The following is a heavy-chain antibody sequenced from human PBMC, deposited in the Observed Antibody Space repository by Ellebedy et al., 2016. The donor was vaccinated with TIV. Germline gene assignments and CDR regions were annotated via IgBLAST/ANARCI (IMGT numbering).Heavy chain of an antibody. CDR1: GFTFSSHS. CDR3: ARLPTVRIAGEVVWFGP. D-gene: IGHD6-13*01. Sequence: PGGSLRLSCAASGFTFSSHSMTWVRQAPGKGLEWVSIISGSATGGVTYYANSVRGRFTISRDDSKNTLFLQMNSLRADDMAIYYCARLPTVRIAGEVVWFGPWGQGTLVTVSS. CDR2: ISGSATGGVT. J-gene: IGHJ5*02. V-gene: IGHV3-23*01.